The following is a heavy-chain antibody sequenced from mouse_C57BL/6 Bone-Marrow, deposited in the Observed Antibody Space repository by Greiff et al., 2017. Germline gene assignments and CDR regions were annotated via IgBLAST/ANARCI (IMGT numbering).Heavy chain of an antibody. CDR2: ISDGGSYT. D-gene: IGHD1-1*01. CDR3: ARARYGTTVVDPYYFDY. J-gene: IGHJ2*01. Sequence: EVQVVESGGGLVKPGGSLKLSCAASGFTFSSYAMSWVRQTPEKRLEWVATISDGGSYTYYPDNVKGRFTISRDNAKNNLYLHMSHLKSEDTAMYYCARARYGTTVVDPYYFDYRGQGTTLTVSS. V-gene: IGHV5-4*01. CDR1: GFTFSSYA.